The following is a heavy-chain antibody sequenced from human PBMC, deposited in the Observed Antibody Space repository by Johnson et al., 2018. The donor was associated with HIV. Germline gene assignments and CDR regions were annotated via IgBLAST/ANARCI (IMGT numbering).Heavy chain of an antibody. CDR3: AGEKYEYVCERYRKGSAFDV. CDR1: GFTVSTNY. Sequence: VQLVESGGGLVQPGGSLRLSCAASGFTVSTNYLTWVRQAPGKGLEWVSLIYGGGTTYYADSVTGRFTVSRDNSKNTLYLQMNSLTAEDTAVYYCAGEKYEYVCERYRKGSAFDVWGQGTMVTVSS. D-gene: IGHD3-16*02. V-gene: IGHV3-66*01. CDR2: IYGGGTT. J-gene: IGHJ3*01.